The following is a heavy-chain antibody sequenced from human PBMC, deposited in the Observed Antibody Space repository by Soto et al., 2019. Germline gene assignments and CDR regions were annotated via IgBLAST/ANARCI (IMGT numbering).Heavy chain of an antibody. CDR1: GGSFTSLT. CDR2: HIPIFGIA. CDR3: ASPIVGPTN. Sequence: QVQLVQSGAEVKKPGSSVKVSCTASGGSFTSLTMSWVRQAPGQGLEWMGRHIPIFGIANYAQKFQGRVTITADKSTNTSSMELSSLSTEDTAIFNCASPIVGPTNWGQGTLVTVPS. D-gene: IGHD1-26*01. V-gene: IGHV1-69*02. J-gene: IGHJ4*02.